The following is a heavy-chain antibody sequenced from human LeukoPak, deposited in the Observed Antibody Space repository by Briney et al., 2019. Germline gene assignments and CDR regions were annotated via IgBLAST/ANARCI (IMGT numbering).Heavy chain of an antibody. CDR3: ARDQGYYDYVWGSYPNYYYYYGMDV. V-gene: IGHV1-18*01. D-gene: IGHD3-16*02. J-gene: IGHJ6*02. CDR1: GYTFTSYG. CDR2: ISAYNGNT. Sequence: ASVKVSCKASGYTFTSYGISWVRQAPGQGLEWMGWISAYNGNTNYAQKLQGRVTMTTDTSTSTAYMELRSLRPDDTAVYYCARDQGYYDYVWGSYPNYYYYYGMDVWGQGTTVTVSS.